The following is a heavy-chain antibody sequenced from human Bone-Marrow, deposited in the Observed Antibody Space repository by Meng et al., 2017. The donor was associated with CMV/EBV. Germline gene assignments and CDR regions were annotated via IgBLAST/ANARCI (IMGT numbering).Heavy chain of an antibody. V-gene: IGHV3-21*01. CDR3: ARPYYYDSSGYYYYYYGMDV. CDR1: GFTFSSYS. Sequence: GGSLRLSCAASGFTFSSYSMNWVRQAPGKGLEWVSSISSSSSYIYYADSVKGRFTISRDNAKNSLYLQMNSLRAEDTAVYYCARPYYYDSSGYYYYYYGMDVWGQGDTVTVSS. CDR2: ISSSSSYI. D-gene: IGHD3-22*01. J-gene: IGHJ6*02.